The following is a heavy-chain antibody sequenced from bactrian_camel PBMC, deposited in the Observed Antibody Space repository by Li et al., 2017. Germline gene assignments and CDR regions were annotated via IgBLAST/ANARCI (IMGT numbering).Heavy chain of an antibody. Sequence: QLVESGGESVQAGGSLTLSCGVSGISFSDYCMAWFRQVPGKEREGVAALFRGRLGTYYAASAKGRFTISRENAKNTVYLQMNSLKPEDTAVYYCLHGSDGYWGQGTQVTVS. J-gene: IGHJ4*01. CDR1: GISFSDYC. CDR2: LFRGRLGT. CDR3: LHGSDGY. D-gene: IGHD4*01. V-gene: IGHV3S25*01.